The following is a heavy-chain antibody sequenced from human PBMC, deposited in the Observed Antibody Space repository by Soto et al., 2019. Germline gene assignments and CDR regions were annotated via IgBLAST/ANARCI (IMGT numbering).Heavy chain of an antibody. V-gene: IGHV3-33*01. CDR2: IWYDGSNK. D-gene: IGHD3-10*01. Sequence: GGSLRLSCVASGFSFNNYGTHWVRQAPGKGLEWVAVIWYDGSNKYYADSVKGRFTISRDNSENTLYLQMSSLRAEDTAVYFCARDPSHGSGSYLDYWGQGALVTVSS. J-gene: IGHJ4*02. CDR1: GFSFNNYG. CDR3: ARDPSHGSGSYLDY.